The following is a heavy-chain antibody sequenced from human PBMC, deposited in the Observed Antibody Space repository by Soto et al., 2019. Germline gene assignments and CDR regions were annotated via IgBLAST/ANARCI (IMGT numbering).Heavy chain of an antibody. CDR1: GGSISSGGYY. D-gene: IGHD5-18*01. J-gene: IGHJ4*02. CDR3: ARGTYTYGYAIDI. Sequence: QVQLQESGPGLVKPSQTLSLTCSVSGGSISSGGYYWSWVRQHPVKGLEWIGYIYSSGSTYHNPSLGSRVSISIDTSKNHVSLKLTSVTAADTAVYFCARGTYTYGYAIDIWGQGTLVTVSS. CDR2: IYSSGST. V-gene: IGHV4-31*03.